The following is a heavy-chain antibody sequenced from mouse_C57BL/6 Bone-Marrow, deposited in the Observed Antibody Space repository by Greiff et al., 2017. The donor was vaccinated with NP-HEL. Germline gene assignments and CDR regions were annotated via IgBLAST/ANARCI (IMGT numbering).Heavy chain of an antibody. D-gene: IGHD1-1*01. V-gene: IGHV7-3*01. Sequence: EVQLVESGGGLVQPGGSLSLSCAASGFTFTDYYMSWVRQPPGKALEWLGFIRNKANGYTTEYSASVKGRFTISRDNSQSILYLQMNALRAEDSATYYCARYPYYYYGSSYDAMDYWGQGTSVTVSS. CDR3: ARYPYYYYGSSYDAMDY. CDR2: IRNKANGYTT. CDR1: GFTFTDYY. J-gene: IGHJ4*01.